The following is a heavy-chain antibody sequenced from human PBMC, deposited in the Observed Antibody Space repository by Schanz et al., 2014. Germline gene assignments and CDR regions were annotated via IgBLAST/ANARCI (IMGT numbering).Heavy chain of an antibody. Sequence: QVQLVESGGGVVRPGRSLRLSCATSGFTFSRFGMHWVRQAPGKGPEWVANIGYDGSEKYYVDSVKGRFTISRDNSKNTLFLQMSSLRAEDTAVYYCARLDSSSWYPSDYWGQGTLVTVSS. J-gene: IGHJ4*02. CDR1: GFTFSRFG. D-gene: IGHD6-13*01. V-gene: IGHV3-33*01. CDR3: ARLDSSSWYPSDY. CDR2: IGYDGSEK.